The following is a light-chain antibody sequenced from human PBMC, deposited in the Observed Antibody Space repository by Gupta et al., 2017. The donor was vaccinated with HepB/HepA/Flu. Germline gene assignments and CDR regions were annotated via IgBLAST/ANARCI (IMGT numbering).Light chain of an antibody. CDR1: QSVSSY. CDR3: QKRRKGFT. CDR2: DAT. Sequence: IVLTQSPATLSLSPGERATLSCRASQSVSSYLAWYQQKPGPTHRLLIYDATNRATGIPAVCSGSWSATDFPRTSSSLEREDSAVYYCQKRRKGFTFGHGTKMDIK. V-gene: IGKV3-11*01. J-gene: IGKJ3*01.